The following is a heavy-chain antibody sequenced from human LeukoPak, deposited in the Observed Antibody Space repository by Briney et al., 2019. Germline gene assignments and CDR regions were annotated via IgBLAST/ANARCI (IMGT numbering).Heavy chain of an antibody. J-gene: IGHJ4*02. CDR2: INRDGRST. V-gene: IGHV3-74*01. Sequence: GGPLRLSCAPSGFTFNSDWMHWVRQAPGKGLVWVSHINRDGRSTTYADSVKGRFTISRDNAKNTLYLQMNSLRAEDTAVYYCARHPYDILTGPSFDYWGQGTLVTVSS. CDR3: ARHPYDILTGPSFDY. D-gene: IGHD3-9*01. CDR1: GFTFNSDW.